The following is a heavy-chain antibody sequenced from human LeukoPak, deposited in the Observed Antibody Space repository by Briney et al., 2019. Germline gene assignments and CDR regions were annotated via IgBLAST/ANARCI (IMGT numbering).Heavy chain of an antibody. CDR2: ISSSGSTI. V-gene: IGHV3-48*03. Sequence: GGSLRLSCAASGFTFSSYEMNWVRQAPGKGLEWVSYISSSGSTIYYADSVKGRFTISRDNAKNSLYLQMNSLRAEDTAIYYCARDLGYSYGHPDYFDYWGQGTLVTVSS. D-gene: IGHD5-18*01. CDR3: ARDLGYSYGHPDYFDY. CDR1: GFTFSSYE. J-gene: IGHJ4*02.